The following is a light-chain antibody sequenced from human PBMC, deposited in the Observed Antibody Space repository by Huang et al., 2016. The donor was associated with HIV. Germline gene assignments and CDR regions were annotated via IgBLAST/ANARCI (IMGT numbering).Light chain of an antibody. Sequence: EIVLTQSPGTLSLSPGERATLSCRASQSIRSNYLAWYQQKPGQAPRLLIYGASSRAAGIPDRFSGSGSGTECSLSISRLEPEDCAVYYCQQYGSSELTFGGGTKVEIK. J-gene: IGKJ4*01. CDR2: GAS. V-gene: IGKV3-20*01. CDR3: QQYGSSELT. CDR1: QSIRSNY.